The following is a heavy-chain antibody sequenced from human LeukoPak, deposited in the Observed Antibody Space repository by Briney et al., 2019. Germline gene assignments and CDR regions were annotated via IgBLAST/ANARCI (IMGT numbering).Heavy chain of an antibody. CDR3: AKELVGRTDMPAYFDY. CDR1: GFTFSSYG. V-gene: IGHV3-33*06. D-gene: IGHD5-18*01. CDR2: IWYDGSNK. J-gene: IGHJ4*02. Sequence: GGSLRLSCAASGFTFSSYGMHWVRQAPGKGLEWVAVIWYDGSNKYYADSVKGRFTISRDNSKNTLYLQMNSLRAEDTALYYCAKELVGRTDMPAYFDYWGQGTLVTVSS.